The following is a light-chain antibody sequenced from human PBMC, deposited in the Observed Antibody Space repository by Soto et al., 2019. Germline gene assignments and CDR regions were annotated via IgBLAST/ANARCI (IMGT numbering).Light chain of an antibody. Sequence: QSALTQPASVSGSPGQSITISCTGTRSDVGGYNYVSWYQQYPGKAPKLMIYEVSNRPSGVSIRFSGSKSGNTASLAISGLQAEDEADYYCSSYTSSSTLYVVGTGTKVTVL. J-gene: IGLJ1*01. CDR2: EVS. V-gene: IGLV2-14*01. CDR3: SSYTSSSTLYV. CDR1: RSDVGGYNY.